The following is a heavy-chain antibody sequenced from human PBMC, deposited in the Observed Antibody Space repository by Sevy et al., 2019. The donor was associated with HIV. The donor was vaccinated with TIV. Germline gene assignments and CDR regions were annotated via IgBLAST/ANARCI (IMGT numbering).Heavy chain of an antibody. CDR2: IKQDRSEK. J-gene: IGHJ6*02. CDR1: GFTFSSYW. Sequence: GGSLRLSCAASGFTFSSYWMSRVRQAPWKGLEWVANIKQDRSEKYYVDSVKGRFTISRDNAKNSLYLQMNSLRAEDMAVYYCARDIPHYYGSGSYGMDVWGQGTTVTVSS. D-gene: IGHD3-10*01. V-gene: IGHV3-7*01. CDR3: ARDIPHYYGSGSYGMDV.